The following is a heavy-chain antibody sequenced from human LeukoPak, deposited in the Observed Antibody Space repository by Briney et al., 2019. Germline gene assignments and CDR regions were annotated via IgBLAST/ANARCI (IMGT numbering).Heavy chain of an antibody. D-gene: IGHD6-19*01. V-gene: IGHV3-11*01. CDR2: ISRGSTI. CDR1: GFTFNDYY. J-gene: IGHJ4*02. CDR3: ARGTVADTFDY. Sequence: GSLXLSXAXSGFTFNDYYMSWIRQAPGKGLEWVSYISRGSTIYYADSVKGRFTISRDNAKNSLYLQMNSLRAEDTAVYYCARGTVADTFDYWGQGTLVTVSS.